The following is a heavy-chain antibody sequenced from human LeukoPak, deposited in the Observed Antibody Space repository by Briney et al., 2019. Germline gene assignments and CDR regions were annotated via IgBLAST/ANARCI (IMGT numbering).Heavy chain of an antibody. V-gene: IGHV4-59*12. CDR3: ARGIVVVPAASAAAQGPSLDY. J-gene: IGHJ4*02. Sequence: SATLSLTCTVAGGSISSYYWSWIRQPPGKGLEWIGFIYHSGSTYYNPSLKGRVTISVDRSKNQFSLKLSSVTAADTAVYYCARGIVVVPAASAAAQGPSLDYWGQGTLVTVSS. CDR1: GGSISSYY. D-gene: IGHD2-2*01. CDR2: IYHSGST.